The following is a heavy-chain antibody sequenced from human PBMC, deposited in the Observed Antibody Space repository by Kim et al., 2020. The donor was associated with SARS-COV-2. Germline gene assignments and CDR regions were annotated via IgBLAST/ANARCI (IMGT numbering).Heavy chain of an antibody. CDR1: GGSFSGYY. CDR3: ARNYGSGSFNWFDP. CDR2: INHSGST. D-gene: IGHD3-10*01. J-gene: IGHJ5*02. V-gene: IGHV4-34*01. Sequence: SETLSLTCAVYGGSFSGYYWSWIRQPPGKGLEWIGEINHSGSTNYKPSLKSRVTISVDTSKNQFSLNLSSVTAADTAVYYCARNYGSGSFNWFDPWGQGT.